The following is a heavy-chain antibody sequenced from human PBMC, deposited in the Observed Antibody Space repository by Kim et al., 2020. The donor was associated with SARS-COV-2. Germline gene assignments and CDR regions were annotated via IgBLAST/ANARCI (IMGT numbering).Heavy chain of an antibody. CDR3: ARDPSSGAAGHWRAYYFDY. Sequence: GRFTISRDNAKNSLYLQMNSLRAEDTAVYYCARDPSSGAAGHWRAYYFDYWGQGTLVTVSS. V-gene: IGHV3-48*03. J-gene: IGHJ4*02. D-gene: IGHD6-13*01.